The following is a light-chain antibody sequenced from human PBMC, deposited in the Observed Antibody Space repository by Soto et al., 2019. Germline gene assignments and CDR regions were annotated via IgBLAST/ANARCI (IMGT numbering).Light chain of an antibody. CDR3: QSYGRSLSSSYVV. J-gene: IGLJ2*01. CDR1: SSNIGAGYD. Sequence: QSVLTQPPSVSGAPGQRVTISCTGSSSNIGAGYDVHWYQQLPGTAPKVLIYGNSNRPSGVPDRFSGSKSGTSASLAITGLQAEDEAVYYCQSYGRSLSSSYVVFGGGTKLTVL. V-gene: IGLV1-40*01. CDR2: GNS.